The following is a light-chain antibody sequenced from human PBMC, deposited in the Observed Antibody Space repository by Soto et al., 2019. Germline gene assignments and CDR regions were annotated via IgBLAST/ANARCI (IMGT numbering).Light chain of an antibody. CDR3: QQRSNWPPWT. V-gene: IGKV3-11*01. J-gene: IGKJ1*01. CDR2: DAS. CDR1: QSVSSY. Sequence: EIVLTQSPATLYLSPGERATLSCRASQSVSSYLAWYQQKPGQAPRLLIYDASNRATGIPARFSGSESGTDFTLTISSLEPEDFAVYYCQQRSNWPPWTFGRGIKVEIK.